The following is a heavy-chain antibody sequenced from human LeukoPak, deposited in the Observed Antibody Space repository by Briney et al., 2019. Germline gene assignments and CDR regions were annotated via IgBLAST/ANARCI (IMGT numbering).Heavy chain of an antibody. CDR2: IIPIFGTA. V-gene: IGHV1-69*06. CDR3: ARASIVVVVAAKVAAFDI. CDR1: GGTFSSYA. D-gene: IGHD2-15*01. Sequence: RASVKVSCKASGGTFSSYAISWVRQAPGQGLGWMGRIIPIFGTANYAQKFQGRVTITADKSTSTAYMELSSLRSEDTAVYYCARASIVVVVAAKVAAFDIWGQGTMVTVSS. J-gene: IGHJ3*02.